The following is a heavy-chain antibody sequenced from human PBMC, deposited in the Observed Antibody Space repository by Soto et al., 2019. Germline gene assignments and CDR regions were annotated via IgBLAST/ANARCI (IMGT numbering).Heavy chain of an antibody. D-gene: IGHD1-7*01. CDR2: ISAYNGNT. Sequence: ASVKVSCKASGYTFTSYGISWVRQAPGQGLEWMGWISAYNGNTNYAQKLQGRVTMTTDASTSTAYMELSSLRSEDTAVYYCARGHLELRRSYYYYGMDVWGQGTTVTVSS. J-gene: IGHJ6*02. CDR1: GYTFTSYG. CDR3: ARGHLELRRSYYYYGMDV. V-gene: IGHV1-18*01.